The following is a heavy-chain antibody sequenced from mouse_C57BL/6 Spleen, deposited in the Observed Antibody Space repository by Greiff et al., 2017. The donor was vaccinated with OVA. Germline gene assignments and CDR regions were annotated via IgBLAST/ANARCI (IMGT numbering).Heavy chain of an antibody. CDR1: GYTFTSYW. D-gene: IGHD1-1*01. CDR2: IHPNSGST. CDR3: ARERDYYNSSYPYAMDY. J-gene: IGHJ4*01. Sequence: VQLQQPGAELVKPGASVKLSCKASGYTFTSYWMHWVKQRPGQGLEWIGRIHPNSGSTNYNEKFKSKATLTVDKSSSTAYMQLSSLTSEDSAIYYCARERDYYNSSYPYAMDYWGQGTSVTVSS. V-gene: IGHV1-64*01.